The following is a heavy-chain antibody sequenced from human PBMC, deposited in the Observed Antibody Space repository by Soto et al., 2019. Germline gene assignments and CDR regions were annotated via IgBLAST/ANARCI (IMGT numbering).Heavy chain of an antibody. CDR1: GGTFSSYA. CDR2: IIPIFGTA. D-gene: IGHD2-2*02. J-gene: IGHJ6*02. Sequence: SVKVSCKASGGTFSSYAISWVRQAPGRGLEWMGGIIPIFGTANYAQKFQGRVTITADGSTSTAYMELSSLRSEDTAVYYCARDLYCSSTSCYNLLGYYGMDGWGQGTTVTV. V-gene: IGHV1-69*13. CDR3: ARDLYCSSTSCYNLLGYYGMDG.